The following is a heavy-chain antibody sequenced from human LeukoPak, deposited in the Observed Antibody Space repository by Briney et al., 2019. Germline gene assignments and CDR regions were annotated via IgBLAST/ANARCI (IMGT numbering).Heavy chain of an antibody. D-gene: IGHD3-22*01. Sequence: GGSLRLSCAASGFIFRNYAMSWVRQAPGKGLEWLSAVSGSGDSTYYADPVKGRFTISRDNSKNTLYVQMNSLRAEDTAVYYCAKHYDSSGYYGLFDYWGQATLVTVSS. V-gene: IGHV3-23*01. J-gene: IGHJ4*02. CDR2: VSGSGDST. CDR1: GFIFRNYA. CDR3: AKHYDSSGYYGLFDY.